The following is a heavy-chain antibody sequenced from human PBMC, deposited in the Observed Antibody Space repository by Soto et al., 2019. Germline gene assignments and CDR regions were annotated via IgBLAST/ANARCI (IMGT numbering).Heavy chain of an antibody. CDR1: GGSISSYY. V-gene: IGHV4-59*01. CDR2: IYYSGST. J-gene: IGHJ6*02. Sequence: PSETLSLTCTVSGGSISSYYWSWIRQPPGKGLEWIGYIYYSGSTNYNPSLKSRVTISVDTSKNQFSLKLSSVTAADTAVYYCAREGRDGYNYYYHRLDVWGQGTTVTVSS. D-gene: IGHD5-12*01. CDR3: AREGRDGYNYYYHRLDV.